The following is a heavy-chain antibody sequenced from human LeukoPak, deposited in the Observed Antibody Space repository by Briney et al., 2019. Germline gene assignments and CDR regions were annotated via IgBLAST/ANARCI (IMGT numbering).Heavy chain of an antibody. D-gene: IGHD4-17*01. Sequence: GGSLRLSCAASGFTFSSYSMNWVRQAPGKGLEWVSYISSSSSTIYYADSVKGRFTISRDNAKNSLYLQMNSLRAEDTAVYYCARGYGDHQPFSWGQGTLVTVSS. J-gene: IGHJ5*02. CDR2: ISSSSSTI. CDR3: ARGYGDHQPFS. CDR1: GFTFSSYS. V-gene: IGHV3-48*01.